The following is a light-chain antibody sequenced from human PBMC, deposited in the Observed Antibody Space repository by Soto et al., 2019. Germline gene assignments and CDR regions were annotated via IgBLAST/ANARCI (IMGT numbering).Light chain of an antibody. CDR1: QSIKAW. J-gene: IGKJ1*01. Sequence: GDRVTITCRASQSIKAWLAWYQRKPGRAPNLLIYDASALPRGVPSRFSGSGSGTKFTLTIASLQPDDFATYYCQQYETFSGTFGPGTKVDIK. CDR3: QQYETFSGT. V-gene: IGKV1-5*01. CDR2: DAS.